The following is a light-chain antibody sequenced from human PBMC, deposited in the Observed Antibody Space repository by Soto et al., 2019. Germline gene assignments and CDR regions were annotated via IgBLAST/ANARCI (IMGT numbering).Light chain of an antibody. Sequence: DIQLTQSPSFLSASVGDRVTITCRASQGISSYLAWYQQKPGKAPKLLIYAASTLQSGVPSRFNGSGSGTEFPLTISSLQPEDFATYYCQQLNSYPFTFGGGTKVEIK. CDR2: AAS. CDR1: QGISSY. V-gene: IGKV1-9*01. CDR3: QQLNSYPFT. J-gene: IGKJ4*01.